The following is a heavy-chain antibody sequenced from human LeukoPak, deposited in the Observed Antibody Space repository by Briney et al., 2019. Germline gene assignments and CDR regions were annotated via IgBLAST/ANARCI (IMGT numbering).Heavy chain of an antibody. CDR2: IYYSGST. D-gene: IGHD3-10*01. CDR3: ARGAEHYYGSGSYYYYFDY. Sequence: SETLSLTCTVSGGSISSYYWSWIRQPPGKGLEWIGYIYYSGSTNYNPSLKSRVTISVDTSKNQFSLKLSSVTAADTAVYYCARGAEHYYGSGSYYYYFDYWGQGTLVTVSS. V-gene: IGHV4-59*12. J-gene: IGHJ4*02. CDR1: GGSISSYY.